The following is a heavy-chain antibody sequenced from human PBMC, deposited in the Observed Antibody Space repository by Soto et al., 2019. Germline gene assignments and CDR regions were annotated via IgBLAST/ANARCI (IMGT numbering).Heavy chain of an antibody. V-gene: IGHV2-5*02. CDR3: AHLSKWELPIHDAFDI. J-gene: IGHJ3*02. CDR2: IYWDDDK. D-gene: IGHD1-26*01. Sequence: QITLKESGPTLVKPTQTLTLTCTFSGFSLSTSGVGVGWIRQPPGKALEWLALIYWDDDKRYSPSLKSRLTITKDTPKNQVVLTMTNMDPVDTATYYCAHLSKWELPIHDAFDIWGQGTMVTVSS. CDR1: GFSLSTSGVG.